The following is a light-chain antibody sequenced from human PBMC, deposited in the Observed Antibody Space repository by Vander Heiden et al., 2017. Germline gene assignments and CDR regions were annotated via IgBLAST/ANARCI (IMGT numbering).Light chain of an antibody. V-gene: IGKV1-39*01. J-gene: IGKJ1*01. CDR1: QSISSY. CDR3: QQSYRTPWT. Sequence: DIQMTQSPSSLSASVGDRVTITCRASQSISSYLNWYQQKPGKAPKLLIYAASSLQSGVPPRFSGSGSGTDFTLTISSLQPEDFATYYFQQSYRTPWTFGQGTKVEIK. CDR2: AAS.